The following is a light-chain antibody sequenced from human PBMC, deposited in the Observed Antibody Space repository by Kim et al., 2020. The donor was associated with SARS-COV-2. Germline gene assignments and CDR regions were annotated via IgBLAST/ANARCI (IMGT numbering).Light chain of an antibody. CDR2: DDT. CDR1: NVGSKS. J-gene: IGLJ2*01. Sequence: SYELTQPPSVSVAPGKTARISCGGDNVGSKSVQWYQKRPGQAPVVVVYDDTDRPSGIPERFSGSNSGNTATLTISRVEAGDEADYYCQVWDSNSDHAVFG. V-gene: IGLV3-21*03. CDR3: QVWDSNSDHAV.